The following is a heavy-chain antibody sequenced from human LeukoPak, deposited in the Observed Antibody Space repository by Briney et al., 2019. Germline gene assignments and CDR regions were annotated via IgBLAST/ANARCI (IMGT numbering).Heavy chain of an antibody. D-gene: IGHD5-12*01. CDR1: GFTFSSNV. V-gene: IGHV3-30-3*01. Sequence: GRSLRLSCATSGFTFSSNVIHWVRQAPGKGLEWVAVMSHDGSNKYYADSVKGRFTISRDNSKDTLYLQMNSLRVEDTAVYYCASVGGYDPLFDYWGQGTLVTVSS. CDR3: ASVGGYDPLFDY. J-gene: IGHJ4*02. CDR2: MSHDGSNK.